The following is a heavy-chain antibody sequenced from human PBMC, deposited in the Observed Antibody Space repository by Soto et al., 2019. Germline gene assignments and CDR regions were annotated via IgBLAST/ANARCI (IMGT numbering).Heavy chain of an antibody. CDR1: GFTFSSYG. CDR3: ARDGLGYCSSTSCPGGMDV. D-gene: IGHD2-2*01. CDR2: IWYDGSNK. V-gene: IGHV3-33*01. J-gene: IGHJ6*02. Sequence: PGGSLRLSCAASGFTFSSYGMHWVRQAPGKGLEWVAVIWYDGSNKYYADSVKGRFTISRDNSKNTLYLQMNSLRAEDTAVYYRARDGLGYCSSTSCPGGMDVWGQGTTVTVSS.